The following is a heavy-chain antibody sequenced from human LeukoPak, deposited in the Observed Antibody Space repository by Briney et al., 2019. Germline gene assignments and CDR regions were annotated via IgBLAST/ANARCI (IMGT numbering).Heavy chain of an antibody. V-gene: IGHV4-59*08. CDR1: GGSISRYY. Sequence: SETLSLTCTVSGGSISRYYWSWIRQPPGKGLEWIGYIYYSGSIKYNPSLKSRVTISVDTSKNQFSLKLSSVTAADTAVYYCARHGVGRGGDFDYWGQGTLVTVS. D-gene: IGHD3-10*01. CDR2: IYYSGSI. J-gene: IGHJ4*02. CDR3: ARHGVGRGGDFDY.